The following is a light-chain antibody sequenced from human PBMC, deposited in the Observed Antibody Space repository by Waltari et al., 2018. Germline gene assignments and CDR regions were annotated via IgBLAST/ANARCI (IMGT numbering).Light chain of an antibody. CDR1: SSDVGNYNF. J-gene: IGLJ7*01. CDR2: DVV. V-gene: IGLV2-11*01. CDR3: CSYAGSYTFV. Sequence: QSALTQPRSVSGSPGQSVTISCSGTSSDVGNYNFVSWYQQHPGNATKLLIYDVVKRPSGVPERFSVSKSGNTASLTISGLQTEDEADYYCCSYAGSYTFVFGGGTQLTVL.